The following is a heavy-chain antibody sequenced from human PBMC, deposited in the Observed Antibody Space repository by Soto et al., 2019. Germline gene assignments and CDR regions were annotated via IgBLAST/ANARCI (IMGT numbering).Heavy chain of an antibody. D-gene: IGHD3-10*01. V-gene: IGHV1-69*01. CDR1: GGTFSSYA. CDR2: IIPMYGPA. Sequence: QVPLVQSGAEVKKPGSPVTVSCKASGGTFSSYAIHWVRQAPGQGLEWMGGIIPMYGPAKYAQRFQGRVTITADESTTTVYMELTSLTSQDTAVYYCARVTSMVRGVIVNWFDPWGHGTLVTVSS. J-gene: IGHJ5*02. CDR3: ARVTSMVRGVIVNWFDP.